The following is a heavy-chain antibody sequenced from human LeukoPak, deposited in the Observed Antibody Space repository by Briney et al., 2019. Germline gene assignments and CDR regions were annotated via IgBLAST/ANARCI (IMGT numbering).Heavy chain of an antibody. Sequence: SETLSLTCYLYGGSFSGYYWSWIRQSPGKGLEWIGEINQIGNTNYIPSLKSRLTISIDTSNNQFSLNLTSVTAADTGVYYCARIRRPLRGYFDHWGQGTLVTVSS. CDR1: GGSFSGYY. CDR2: INQIGNT. D-gene: IGHD3-16*01. J-gene: IGHJ4*02. V-gene: IGHV4-34*01. CDR3: ARIRRPLRGYFDH.